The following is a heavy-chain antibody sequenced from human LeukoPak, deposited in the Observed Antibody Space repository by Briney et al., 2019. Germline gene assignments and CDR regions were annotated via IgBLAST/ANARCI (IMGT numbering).Heavy chain of an antibody. J-gene: IGHJ4*02. D-gene: IGHD3-10*01. V-gene: IGHV3-30*03. CDR1: GFAFSQFP. CDR3: ARDKSYFGSGNYHYFDS. CDR2: ISHDGGNK. Sequence: PGGSLRLSCVASGFAFSQFPVHWARQAPGKRLEWVAFISHDGGNKKYGDSVKGRFTISRDNSKNTVYLQMNSLRPEDTALYYCARDKSYFGSGNYHYFDSWGQGALVIVSS.